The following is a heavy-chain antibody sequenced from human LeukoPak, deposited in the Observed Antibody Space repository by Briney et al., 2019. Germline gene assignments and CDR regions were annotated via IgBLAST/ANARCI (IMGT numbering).Heavy chain of an antibody. CDR1: GGSFSGYY. CDR3: ARPSRYSSSWYSGHWFDP. V-gene: IGHV4-34*01. J-gene: IGHJ5*02. Sequence: SSETLSLTCAVYGGSFSGYYWSWIRQPPGKGLEWIGEINHSGSTNYNPSLKSRVTISVDTSKNQFSLKLSSVTAADTAVYYCARPSRYSSSWYSGHWFDPWGQGTLVTVSS. D-gene: IGHD6-13*01. CDR2: INHSGST.